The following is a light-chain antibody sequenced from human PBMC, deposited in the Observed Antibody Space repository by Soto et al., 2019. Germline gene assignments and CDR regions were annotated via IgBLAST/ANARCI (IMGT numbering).Light chain of an antibody. V-gene: IGLV2-18*02. Sequence: QSVLTQPPSVSGSPGQSVAISCTGTSSGVGSYNRVSWYQQPPGTAPKVMIYEVSNRPSGVPDRFSGSKSGNTASLTISGLQADDEADYYCSSYTSSNTYVFGTGTNVTVL. J-gene: IGLJ1*01. CDR3: SSYTSSNTYV. CDR1: SSGVGSYNR. CDR2: EVS.